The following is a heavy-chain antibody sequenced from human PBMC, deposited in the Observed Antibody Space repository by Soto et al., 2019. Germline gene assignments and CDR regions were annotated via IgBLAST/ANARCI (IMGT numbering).Heavy chain of an antibody. V-gene: IGHV1-69*12. J-gene: IGHJ4*02. CDR3: ARDRNRRYYGSGSYTGHHYSFDY. CDR1: GGTFSSYA. D-gene: IGHD3-10*01. Sequence: QVQLVQSGAEVKKPGSSVKVSCKASGGTFSSYAISWVRQAPGQGLEWMGGIIPIFGTANYAQKFQGRVTITADAPTSTAYMELSSLRSEDTAVYYCARDRNRRYYGSGSYTGHHYSFDYWGQGTLVTVSS. CDR2: IIPIFGTA.